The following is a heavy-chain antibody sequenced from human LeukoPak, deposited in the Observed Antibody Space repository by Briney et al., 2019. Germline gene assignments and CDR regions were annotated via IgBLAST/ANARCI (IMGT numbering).Heavy chain of an antibody. V-gene: IGHV3-30*04. CDR2: ISYDGSNK. Sequence: GGSLRLSCAASGFTFSSYAMHWVRQAPGKGLEWVAVISYDGSNKYYADSVKGRFTISRDNSKNTLYLQMNSLRAEYTAVYYCARGYYDSNLLWGQGTLVTVSS. CDR3: ARGYYDSNLL. CDR1: GFTFSSYA. D-gene: IGHD3-22*01. J-gene: IGHJ4*02.